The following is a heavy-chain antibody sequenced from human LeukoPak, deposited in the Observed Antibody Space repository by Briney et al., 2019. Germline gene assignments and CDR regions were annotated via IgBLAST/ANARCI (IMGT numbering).Heavy chain of an antibody. Sequence: SETLSLTCTVSGGSISSSSYYWGWIRQPPGKGLEWIGSIYYSGSTYYNPSLKSRVTISVDTSKNQFSLKLSSVTAADTAVYFCARRAIVVVTAINWFDPWGQGTLVTVSS. D-gene: IGHD2-21*02. CDR2: IYYSGST. CDR3: ARRAIVVVTAINWFDP. J-gene: IGHJ5*02. V-gene: IGHV4-39*01. CDR1: GGSISSSSYY.